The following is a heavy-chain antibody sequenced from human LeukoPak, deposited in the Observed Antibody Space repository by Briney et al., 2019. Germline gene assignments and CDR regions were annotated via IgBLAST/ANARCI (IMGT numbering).Heavy chain of an antibody. Sequence: GGSLTLSCAAYGSTFSSYAMSWVRQAPGKGLEWVSAISGSGGSTYYADSVKGRFTISRDNSKNTLYLQMNSLRAEDTAVYYCAVRSSTMIVWEDFQHWGQGTLVTVSS. V-gene: IGHV3-23*01. J-gene: IGHJ1*01. CDR2: ISGSGGST. CDR1: GSTFSSYA. D-gene: IGHD3-22*01. CDR3: AVRSSTMIVWEDFQH.